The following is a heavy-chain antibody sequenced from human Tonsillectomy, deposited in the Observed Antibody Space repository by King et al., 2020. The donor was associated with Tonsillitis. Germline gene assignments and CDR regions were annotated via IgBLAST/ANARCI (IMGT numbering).Heavy chain of an antibody. CDR3: ASEPNPVPGWRVGMDYYSYMAV. J-gene: IGHJ6*03. Sequence: HVPLQESGPGLVKPSQNLSLTCTVSGGSISSGGYYWSWIRQHPGKGLEWIGYIYYSGSTYYNPSLKSRVTISVDTSKNQFSRTRSSGTAADTAVYYCASEPNPVPGWRVGMDYYSYMAVWGKGTTVTVSS. D-gene: IGHD5-24*01. CDR1: GGSISSGGYY. V-gene: IGHV4-31*03. CDR2: IYYSGST.